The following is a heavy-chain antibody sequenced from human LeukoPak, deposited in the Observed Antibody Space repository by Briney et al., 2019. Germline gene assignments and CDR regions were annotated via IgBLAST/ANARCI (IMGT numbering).Heavy chain of an antibody. Sequence: GASVKVSCKTSGYTFTGYYMHWVRQAPGQGLEWMGRINPNSGGTNYAQKFQGRVTMTRDTSISTAYMELSRLRSDDTAVYYCARDAYYYDSSGYCDYWGQGTLVTVSS. CDR3: ARDAYYYDSSGYCDY. V-gene: IGHV1-2*06. CDR1: GYTFTGYY. J-gene: IGHJ4*02. D-gene: IGHD3-22*01. CDR2: INPNSGGT.